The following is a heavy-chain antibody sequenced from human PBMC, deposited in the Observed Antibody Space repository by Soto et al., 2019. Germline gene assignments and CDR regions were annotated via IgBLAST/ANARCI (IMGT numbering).Heavy chain of an antibody. Sequence: QVQLVQSGAEVKKPGASVKVSCKASGYTFSSYYMNWVRQAPGQGLEWMGIINPSGGSTRFAQKFNGRVTMTRNTPTSTVYMELSSLRSEDTAVYYCARDDIVVVPAAHYYYYGMDVWGQGTTVTVSS. D-gene: IGHD2-2*01. CDR3: ARDDIVVVPAAHYYYYGMDV. CDR1: GYTFSSYY. J-gene: IGHJ6*02. CDR2: INPSGGST. V-gene: IGHV1-46*01.